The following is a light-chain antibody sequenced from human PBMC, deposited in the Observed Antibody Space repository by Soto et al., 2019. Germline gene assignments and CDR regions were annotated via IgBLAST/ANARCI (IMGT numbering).Light chain of an antibody. CDR2: EVS. V-gene: IGLV2-14*01. CDR3: SSYTSGSPPYVV. Sequence: QSALPQPASVSGSPGQSITISCTGTRSDVGGYDYVSWYQQHPGRAPKLMIHEVSIRPSGVSRRVSGSKSGNTASLTISGLQAEDEADYYCSSYTSGSPPYVVFGGGTQLTVL. CDR1: RSDVGGYDY. J-gene: IGLJ2*01.